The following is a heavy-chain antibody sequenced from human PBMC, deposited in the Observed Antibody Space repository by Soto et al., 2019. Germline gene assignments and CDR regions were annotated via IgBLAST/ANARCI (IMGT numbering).Heavy chain of an antibody. J-gene: IGHJ3*02. Sequence: ASVKVSCKASGYTLTSYGISWVRQAPGQGLEWMGRIIPILGIANYAQKFQGRVTITADKSTSTAYMELSSLRSEDTAVYYCARDKGNNDAFDIWGQGTMVTVSS. CDR2: IIPILGIA. D-gene: IGHD1-1*01. CDR3: ARDKGNNDAFDI. V-gene: IGHV1-69*04. CDR1: GYTLTSYG.